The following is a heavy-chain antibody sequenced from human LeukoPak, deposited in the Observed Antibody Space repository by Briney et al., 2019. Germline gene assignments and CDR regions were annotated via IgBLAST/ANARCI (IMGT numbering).Heavy chain of an antibody. CDR1: GFTFSSYG. CDR3: ANSDASIDAFDI. CDR2: ISGSGGST. J-gene: IGHJ3*02. D-gene: IGHD2-2*01. V-gene: IGHV3-23*01. Sequence: GGSLRLSCAASGFTFSSYGMSWVRQAPGKGLEWVSAISGSGGSTYYADSVKGRFTISRDNSKNTLYLQMNSLRAEDTAVYYCANSDASIDAFDIWGQGTMVTVSS.